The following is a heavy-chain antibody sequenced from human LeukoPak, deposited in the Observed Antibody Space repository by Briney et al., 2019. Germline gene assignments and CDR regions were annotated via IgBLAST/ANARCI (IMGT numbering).Heavy chain of an antibody. Sequence: ASVKVSCKVSGYTLTELSMHWVRQAPGKGLELMGGFDPEDGETIYAQKFQGRVTMTEDTSTDTAYMELSSLRSEDTAVYYCATDPSYYYDSRNRFDPWGQGTLVTVSS. CDR2: FDPEDGET. CDR1: GYTLTELS. CDR3: ATDPSYYYDSRNRFDP. D-gene: IGHD3-22*01. V-gene: IGHV1-24*01. J-gene: IGHJ5*02.